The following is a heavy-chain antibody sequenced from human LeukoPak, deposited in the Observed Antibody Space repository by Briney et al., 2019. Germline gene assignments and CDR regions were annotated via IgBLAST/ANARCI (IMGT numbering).Heavy chain of an antibody. CDR1: GGSFSGYY. Sequence: SETLSLTCAVYGGSFSGYYWSWIRQPPGKGLEWIGEINHSGSTNYNPSLMSRVTISVDTSKNQFSLKLSSVTAADTAVYYCAREEDYSNSGYWYFDLWGRGTLVTVSS. CDR2: INHSGST. D-gene: IGHD4-11*01. CDR3: AREEDYSNSGYWYFDL. J-gene: IGHJ2*01. V-gene: IGHV4-34*01.